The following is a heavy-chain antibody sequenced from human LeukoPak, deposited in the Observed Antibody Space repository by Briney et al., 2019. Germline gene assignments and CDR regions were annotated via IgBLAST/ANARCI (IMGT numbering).Heavy chain of an antibody. Sequence: GGSLRLSCAASGFTFSSYWMSWVRQAPGKGLEWVSAISGSGGSTYYADSVKGRFTISRDNSKNTLYLQMNSLRAEDTAVYYCAKRGDDSSGFPLYYFDYWGQRTLVTVSS. CDR1: GFTFSSYW. CDR3: AKRGDDSSGFPLYYFDY. CDR2: ISGSGGST. V-gene: IGHV3-23*01. J-gene: IGHJ4*02. D-gene: IGHD3-22*01.